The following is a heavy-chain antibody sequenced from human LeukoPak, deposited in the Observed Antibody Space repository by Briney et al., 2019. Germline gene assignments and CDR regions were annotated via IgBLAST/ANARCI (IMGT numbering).Heavy chain of an antibody. CDR2: ISGSGGST. V-gene: IGHV3-23*01. Sequence: GGSLRLSCAASGFTFSSYAMSWVRQAPGKGLEWVSAISGSGGSTYYPDSVKGRFTISTDNSKNTLYLQINSPRAEDTAVYYCAKDGAHRGGVAGNFDFWGQGTLVTVSS. CDR1: GFTFSSYA. D-gene: IGHD6-19*01. J-gene: IGHJ4*02. CDR3: AKDGAHRGGVAGNFDF.